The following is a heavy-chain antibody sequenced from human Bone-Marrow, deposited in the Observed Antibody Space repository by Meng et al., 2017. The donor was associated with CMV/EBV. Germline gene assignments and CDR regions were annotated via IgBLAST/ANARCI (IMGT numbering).Heavy chain of an antibody. Sequence: SVKVSCKASGGTFSSYAISWVRQAPGQGLEWMGGIIPIFGTANYAQKFQGRVTITTDESTSTAYMELSSLRSEDTAVYYCASVVGAPGGVDVWGQGTTVTVSS. D-gene: IGHD1-26*01. CDR2: IIPIFGTA. CDR1: GGTFSSYA. CDR3: ASVVGAPGGVDV. V-gene: IGHV1-69*05. J-gene: IGHJ6*02.